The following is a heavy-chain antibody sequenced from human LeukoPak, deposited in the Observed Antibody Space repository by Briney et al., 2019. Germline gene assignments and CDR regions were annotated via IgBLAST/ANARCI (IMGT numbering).Heavy chain of an antibody. CDR2: IYYSGST. CDR1: GGSISSSSYY. J-gene: IGHJ4*02. Sequence: SETLSLTCTVSGGSISSSSYYWGWIRQPPGKGLEWIGSIYYSGSTCYNPSLKSRVTISVDTSKNQFSLKLSSVTAADTAVYYCARTRWLQLPAFDYWGQGTLVTVSS. D-gene: IGHD5-24*01. V-gene: IGHV4-39*07. CDR3: ARTRWLQLPAFDY.